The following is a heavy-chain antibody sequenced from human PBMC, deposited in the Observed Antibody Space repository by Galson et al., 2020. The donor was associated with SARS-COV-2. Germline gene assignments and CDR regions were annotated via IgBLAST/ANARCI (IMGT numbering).Heavy chain of an antibody. CDR1: GGSMGSYY. V-gene: IGHV4-59*08. Sequence: SETLSLTCTVSGGSMGSYYWSWIRQTPGKGLEWPGYVYDNGGTNYNPSLKSRATVSLDKSNNRVSLNLTSVTAADTAVYYCAKHAGYYYGDGLHWGRGTLVTVSS. J-gene: IGHJ4*02. CDR3: AKHAGYYYGDGLH. D-gene: IGHD4-17*01. CDR2: VYDNGGT.